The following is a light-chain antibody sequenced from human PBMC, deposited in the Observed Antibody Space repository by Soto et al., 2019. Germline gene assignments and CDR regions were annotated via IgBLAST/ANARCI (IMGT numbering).Light chain of an antibody. CDR2: EVS. CDR3: QQRSNWPLT. V-gene: IGKV3-11*01. Sequence: EIVLTQSPATLSLSPGERATLSCRASQILTNYLNWYQQKPGQAPRLLIYEVSNRATGIPARFSGSGSGTDFTLTISSLEPEDFAVYYCQQRSNWPLTFVGGTKVEVK. J-gene: IGKJ4*01. CDR1: QILTNY.